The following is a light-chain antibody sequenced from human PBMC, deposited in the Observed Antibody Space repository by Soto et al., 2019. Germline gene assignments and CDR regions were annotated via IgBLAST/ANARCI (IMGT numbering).Light chain of an antibody. CDR1: SSDVGGYNY. J-gene: IGLJ3*02. CDR2: EVS. V-gene: IGLV2-14*01. CDR3: SSYTGSNSLV. Sequence: QSALTQPASVSGSPGQSITISCTGTSSDVGGYNYVSWYQQHPGKAPKLVIYEVSNRPSGVSNRFSGSKSGNTASLTISGLQAEDEADYYCSSYTGSNSLVFGGGTKLTVL.